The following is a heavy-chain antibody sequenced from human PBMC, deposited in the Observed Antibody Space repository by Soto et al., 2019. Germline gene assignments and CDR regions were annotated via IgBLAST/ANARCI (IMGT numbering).Heavy chain of an antibody. J-gene: IGHJ4*02. D-gene: IGHD2-2*01. CDR3: AKRWYCSSTTCHAFDY. Sequence: GSLRRSCAASVFTFSSCALSWVRQAPGKGLEWVSAISSRSESTYYADSVKGRFTISRDNSKNTLYLQMDSLRAEDTAVYYCAKRWYCSSTTCHAFDYWGQGTLVTVSS. CDR2: ISSRSEST. CDR1: VFTFSSCA. V-gene: IGHV3-23*01.